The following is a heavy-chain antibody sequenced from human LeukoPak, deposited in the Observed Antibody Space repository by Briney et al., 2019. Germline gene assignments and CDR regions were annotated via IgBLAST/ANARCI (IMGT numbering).Heavy chain of an antibody. J-gene: IGHJ4*02. CDR3: ARAPELEQDY. D-gene: IGHD1/OR15-1a*01. CDR1: GFTVSTNY. V-gene: IGHV3-53*01. CDR2: IYSGGST. Sequence: PGGSLRLSCAASGFTVSTNYMSWVRQAPGKGLEWVSVIYSGGSTYYADSVKGRFTISRDNSKNTLYLQVNSLRAEDTAVYYCARAPELEQDYWGQGTLVTVSS.